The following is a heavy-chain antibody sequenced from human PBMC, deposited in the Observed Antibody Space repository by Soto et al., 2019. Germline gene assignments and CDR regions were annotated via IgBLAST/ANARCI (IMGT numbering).Heavy chain of an antibody. V-gene: IGHV1-69*13. J-gene: IGHJ4*02. CDR2: IIPIFGTA. Sequence: ASVKVSCKASGGTFSSYAISWVRQAPGQGLEWMGGIIPIFGTANYAQKFQGRVTITADESTSTAYMELSSLRSEDTAVYYCARYPRPGYYDSSGYYDAPWGQGTLVTVSS. CDR3: ARYPRPGYYDSSGYYDAP. CDR1: GGTFSSYA. D-gene: IGHD3-22*01.